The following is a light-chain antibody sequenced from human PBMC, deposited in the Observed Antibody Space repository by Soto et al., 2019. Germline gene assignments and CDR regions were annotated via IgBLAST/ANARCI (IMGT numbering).Light chain of an antibody. Sequence: SSELTQPPSVSVAPGETARISCGGNNIGSKGIHWYQQKPGQAPVLVIYSDTDLPPVIPERFSGSNSANMATLTISRVEAGDGADYYCQVWDSGSAPVLFGGGTKLTVL. J-gene: IGLJ2*01. CDR3: QVWDSGSAPVL. CDR1: NIGSKG. V-gene: IGLV3-21*01. CDR2: SDT.